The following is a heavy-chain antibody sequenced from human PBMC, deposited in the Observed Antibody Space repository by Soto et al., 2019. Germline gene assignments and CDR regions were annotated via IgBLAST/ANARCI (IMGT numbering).Heavy chain of an antibody. CDR3: AKERAGI. CDR1: GFTFSSYG. CDR2: ISYDGSNK. V-gene: IGHV3-30*18. Sequence: GGSLSLSCAASGFTFSSYGMHWVRQAPGKGLEWVAVISYDGSNKYYADSVKGRFTISRDNSKNTLYLQMNSLRAEDTAVYYCAKERAGIWGQGTLVTVSS. D-gene: IGHD3-10*01. J-gene: IGHJ4*02.